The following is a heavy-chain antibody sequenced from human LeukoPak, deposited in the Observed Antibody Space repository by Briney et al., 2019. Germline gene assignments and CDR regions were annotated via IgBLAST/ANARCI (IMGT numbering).Heavy chain of an antibody. CDR3: AREVRFLEWLLLDDAFDI. CDR2: IYHTGSS. Sequence: PSETLSLTCTVSGGSISSYYWTWIRQPPGKGLEWIGYIYHTGSSNYNPSLESRVTISVDTSKNQFSLKLSSVTAADTAVYYCAREVRFLEWLLLDDAFDIWGQGTMVTVSS. V-gene: IGHV4-59*08. J-gene: IGHJ3*02. CDR1: GGSISSYY. D-gene: IGHD3-3*01.